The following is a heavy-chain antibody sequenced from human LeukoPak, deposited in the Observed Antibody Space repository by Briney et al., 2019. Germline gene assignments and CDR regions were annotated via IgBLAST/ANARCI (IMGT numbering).Heavy chain of an antibody. D-gene: IGHD2/OR15-2a*01. V-gene: IGHV1-46*01. CDR3: ARDRGGVLPGGY. J-gene: IGHJ4*02. Sequence: ASVKVSCKASGYTFTSYDMHWVRQAPGQGLEWMGIINPSGGSTSYAQKFQGRVTMTRDMSTSTVYMELSSLRSEDTAVYYCARDRGGVLPGGYWGQGTLVTVSS. CDR2: INPSGGST. CDR1: GYTFTSYD.